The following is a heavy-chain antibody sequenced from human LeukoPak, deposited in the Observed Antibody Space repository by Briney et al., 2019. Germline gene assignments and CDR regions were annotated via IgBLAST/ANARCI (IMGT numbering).Heavy chain of an antibody. J-gene: IGHJ6*03. CDR1: GGSFSGYH. V-gene: IGHV4-34*01. Sequence: SETLSLTCAVYGGSFSGYHWTWIRQSPGKGLEWIGDINPSGSTYYNPSLKSRLTISVDTSKNQFSLKLRSVTASDTAVYYCARGRHDITMIVVVMTSVSYYLDVWGKGTTVTVS. CDR2: INPSGST. D-gene: IGHD3-22*01. CDR3: ARGRHDITMIVVVMTSVSYYLDV.